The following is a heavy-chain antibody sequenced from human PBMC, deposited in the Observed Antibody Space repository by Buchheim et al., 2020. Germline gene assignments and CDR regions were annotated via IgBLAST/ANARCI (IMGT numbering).Heavy chain of an antibody. V-gene: IGHV2-5*02. CDR1: GFSLTTGGVG. J-gene: IGHJ4*02. CDR2: IYWDDDK. D-gene: IGHD6-19*01. Sequence: QITLKESGPTLVESTQTLTLTCTFSGFSLTTGGVGVGWIRQSPGKALELLALIYWDDDKRYSPSLRSRLTITKDTSKNQVVLTMTNMDPVDTGTYYCAHRGLSAGYSSGWDGGYFDYWGQGIL. CDR3: AHRGLSAGYSSGWDGGYFDY.